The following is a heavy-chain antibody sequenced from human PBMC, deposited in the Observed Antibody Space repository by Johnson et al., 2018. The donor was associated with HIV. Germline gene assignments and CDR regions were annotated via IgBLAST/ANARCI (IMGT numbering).Heavy chain of an antibody. V-gene: IGHV3-33*01. D-gene: IGHD6-6*01. CDR2: TYYEGINK. Sequence: QVQLVESGGGVVQPGRSLKLSCAASGFTFSSYGMHWVRQAPGKGLEWMALTYYEGINKYYADSVKGRFTISRDNTKNTLYLQMNSLKAEDTGLYYCARTIGDRPGGAFDVWGQGTMVTVSS. J-gene: IGHJ3*01. CDR3: ARTIGDRPGGAFDV. CDR1: GFTFSSYG.